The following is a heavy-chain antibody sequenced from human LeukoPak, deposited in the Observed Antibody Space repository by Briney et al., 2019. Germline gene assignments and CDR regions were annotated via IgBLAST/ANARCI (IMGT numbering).Heavy chain of an antibody. J-gene: IGHJ5*02. CDR1: GFTVSNYY. V-gene: IGHV3-66*01. Sequence: GESLRLSCVASGFTVSNYYMSWVRQAPGKGLEWVSVIYSGGSAYSADSVKGRFTMSRDTSKNTLYLQMNSPRAEDTAVYYCVRMVTGWPNWIDPWGQGTLVTVSS. CDR3: VRMVTGWPNWIDP. CDR2: IYSGGSA. D-gene: IGHD6-19*01.